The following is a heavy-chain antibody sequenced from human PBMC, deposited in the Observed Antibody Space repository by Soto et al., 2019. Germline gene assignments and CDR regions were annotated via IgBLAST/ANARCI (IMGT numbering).Heavy chain of an antibody. Sequence: QVQLQESGPGLVKPSETLSLTCAVSGDSISSPNWWSWYRQPPGKGLELIGEMFASGSSNYNPSLNGRVTISLATSKHHFSLKLTSLAAADTAIYYCAREGFDHRPDYWGQGIPVTVSS. CDR1: GDSISSPNW. CDR3: AREGFDHRPDY. V-gene: IGHV4-4*02. J-gene: IGHJ4*02. CDR2: MFASGSS.